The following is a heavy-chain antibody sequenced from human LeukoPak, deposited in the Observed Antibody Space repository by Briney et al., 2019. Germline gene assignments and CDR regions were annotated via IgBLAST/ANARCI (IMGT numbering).Heavy chain of an antibody. J-gene: IGHJ4*02. CDR3: AREHRSGWRYFDY. CDR2: IYYSGST. V-gene: IGHV4-61*08. D-gene: IGHD6-19*01. Sequence: SETLSLTCTVSGGSISSGDYYWSWIRQPPGKGLEWIGYIYYSGSTNYNPSLKSRVTISVDTSKNQFSLKLSSVTAADTAVYYCAREHRSGWRYFDYWGQGTLVTVSS. CDR1: GGSISSGDYY.